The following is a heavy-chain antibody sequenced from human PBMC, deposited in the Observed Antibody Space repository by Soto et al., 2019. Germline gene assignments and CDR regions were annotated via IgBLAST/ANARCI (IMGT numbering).Heavy chain of an antibody. CDR1: GGSVNGYY. CDR3: ARHVKRISSSSSCFDY. CDR2: INHTGGT. Sequence: LSLTCAVYGGSVNGYYWNWIRQPPGKGLEWIGEINHTGGTHYNPSLKSRVTMSVDTSKNQFSLRLSSVTAADTAVYYCARHVKRISSSSSCFDYWGQGTLVTVSS. V-gene: IGHV4-34*01. D-gene: IGHD6-6*01. J-gene: IGHJ4*02.